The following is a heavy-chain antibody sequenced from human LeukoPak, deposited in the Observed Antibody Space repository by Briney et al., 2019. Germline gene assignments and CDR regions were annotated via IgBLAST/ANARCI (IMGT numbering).Heavy chain of an antibody. CDR1: GGSISSGSYY. Sequence: SETLSLTCTVSGGSISSGSYYWSWIRQPAGKGLEWIGRIYTSGSTNYNPSLKSRVTISVDTPKNQFSLKLSSVTAADTAVYYCARYCSSTSCYPPMDVWGKGTTVTVSS. CDR2: IYTSGST. J-gene: IGHJ6*03. D-gene: IGHD2-2*01. V-gene: IGHV4-61*02. CDR3: ARYCSSTSCYPPMDV.